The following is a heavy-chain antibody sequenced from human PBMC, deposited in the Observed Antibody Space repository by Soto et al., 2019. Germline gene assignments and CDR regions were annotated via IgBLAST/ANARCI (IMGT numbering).Heavy chain of an antibody. CDR1: GYSFTTHW. D-gene: IGHD6-13*01. J-gene: IGHJ5*02. V-gene: IGHV5-51*01. CDR3: ARSTGTSSWYEYNWFDP. Sequence: GESLKISCQGSGYSFTTHWIGWVRQMPGKGLEWMGIIYPGDSDIRYSPSFQGRVTVSVDKSINTAYLQWSSLKASDTAIYYCARSTGTSSWYEYNWFDPWGQGTLVTVSS. CDR2: IYPGDSDI.